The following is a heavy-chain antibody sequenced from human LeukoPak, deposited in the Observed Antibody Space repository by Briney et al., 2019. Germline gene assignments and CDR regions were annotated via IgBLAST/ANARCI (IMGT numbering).Heavy chain of an antibody. D-gene: IGHD6-19*01. CDR1: GGTFSSYA. Sequence: ASVKVSCKASGGTFSSYAISWVRQAPGQGLEWMVRIIPIFGTANYAQKFQGRVTITTDESTSTAYMELSSLRSEDTAVYYCAREPLRQQWLVDSFDIWGQGTMVTVSS. J-gene: IGHJ3*02. V-gene: IGHV1-69*05. CDR2: IIPIFGTA. CDR3: AREPLRQQWLVDSFDI.